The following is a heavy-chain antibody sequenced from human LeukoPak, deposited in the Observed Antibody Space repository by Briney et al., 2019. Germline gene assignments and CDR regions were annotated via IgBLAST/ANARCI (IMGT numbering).Heavy chain of an antibody. Sequence: PGGSLRLSCAASGFIFSSYAMSWVRQAPGKGLEWVSAISGSGGSTYYADSVKGRFTISRDNAKNSLYLQMNSLTTEDTAVYYCARGHWWVDPWGQGTLVTVSS. CDR1: GFIFSSYA. CDR3: ARGHWWVDP. J-gene: IGHJ5*02. CDR2: ISGSGGST. V-gene: IGHV3-23*01.